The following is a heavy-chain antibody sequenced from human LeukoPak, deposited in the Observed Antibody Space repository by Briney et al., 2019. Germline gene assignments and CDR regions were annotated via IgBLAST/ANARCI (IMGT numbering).Heavy chain of an antibody. CDR1: GYTLTELS. J-gene: IGHJ3*02. Sequence: ASVKASCKVSGYTLTELSMHWVRQAPGKGLEWMGGFDPEDGETIYAQKFQGRVTMTEDTSTDTAYMELSSLRSEDTAVYYCATATYYYDSSGYYKAGAFDIWGQGTMVTVSS. V-gene: IGHV1-24*01. D-gene: IGHD3-22*01. CDR2: FDPEDGET. CDR3: ATATYYYDSSGYYKAGAFDI.